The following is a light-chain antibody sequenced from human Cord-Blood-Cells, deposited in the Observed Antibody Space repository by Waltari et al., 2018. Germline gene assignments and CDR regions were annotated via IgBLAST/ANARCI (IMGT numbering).Light chain of an antibody. V-gene: IGKV1-39*01. Sequence: DIQMTPSPSSLSASVGDTVTITCRASQSISSYLNWYQQKPGKAPKLLIYAASSLQSGVPSRFSGSGSGTDFTLTISSLQPEDFATYYCQQSYSTLLTFGPGTKVDIK. CDR2: AAS. J-gene: IGKJ3*01. CDR1: QSISSY. CDR3: QQSYSTLLT.